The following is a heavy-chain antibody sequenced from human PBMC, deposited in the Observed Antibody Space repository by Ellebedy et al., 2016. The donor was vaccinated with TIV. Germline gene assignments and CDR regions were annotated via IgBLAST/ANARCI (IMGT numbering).Heavy chain of an antibody. Sequence: SETLSLXXAVYGGSFSGYYWSWIRQPPGKGLEWIGEINHSGSTNYNPSLKSRVTISVDTSKNQFSLKLSSVTAADTAVYYCARDPIFGVGRRFDPWGQGTLVTVSS. CDR3: ARDPIFGVGRRFDP. J-gene: IGHJ5*02. V-gene: IGHV4-34*01. CDR2: INHSGST. CDR1: GGSFSGYY. D-gene: IGHD3-10*02.